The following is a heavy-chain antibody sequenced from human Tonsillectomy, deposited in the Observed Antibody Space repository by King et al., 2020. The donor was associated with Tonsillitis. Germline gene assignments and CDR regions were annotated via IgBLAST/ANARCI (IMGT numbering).Heavy chain of an antibody. CDR1: GFTFSSYE. CDR3: AREGGARSLSDWFDP. V-gene: IGHV3-48*03. J-gene: IGHJ5*02. CDR2: IISDGSTI. Sequence: VQLVESGGGLVQPGGSLRLSCAGSGFTFSSYEMNWVRQAPGKGLEWISYIISDGSTIYYADSVKGRFTISRDNAKKSLYLQMNTLTADDTAVYYCAREGGARSLSDWFDPWGQGTLVIVSS. D-gene: IGHD3-16*01.